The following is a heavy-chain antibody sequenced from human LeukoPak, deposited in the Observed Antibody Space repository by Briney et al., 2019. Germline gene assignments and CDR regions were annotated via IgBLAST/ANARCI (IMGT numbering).Heavy chain of an antibody. CDR2: ISSSSSYI. CDR3: ARVFFYYYYMDV. V-gene: IGHV3-21*01. Sequence: PGESLRLSCAASGFTFTTYWMNWVRQAPGKGLEWVSSISSSSSYIYYADSVKGRFTISRDNAKNSLYLQMNSLRAEDTAVYYCARVFFYYYYMDVWGKGTTVTVSS. J-gene: IGHJ6*03. D-gene: IGHD2/OR15-2a*01. CDR1: GFTFTTYW.